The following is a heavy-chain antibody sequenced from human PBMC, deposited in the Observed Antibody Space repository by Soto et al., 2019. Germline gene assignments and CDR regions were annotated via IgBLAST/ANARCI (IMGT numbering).Heavy chain of an antibody. D-gene: IGHD7-27*01. Sequence: EVQLLESGGGLVEPGWSRRLSCAASGFTFSSYTMSWVQQAPGKGLEWVSTISGSGSSTYSADSVKGRFTISRDNSKNTLYLQMNSLRVEDTAIYYCAKAWGIDYWGQGTLVTVSS. V-gene: IGHV3-23*01. CDR1: GFTFSSYT. CDR2: ISGSGSST. CDR3: AKAWGIDY. J-gene: IGHJ4*02.